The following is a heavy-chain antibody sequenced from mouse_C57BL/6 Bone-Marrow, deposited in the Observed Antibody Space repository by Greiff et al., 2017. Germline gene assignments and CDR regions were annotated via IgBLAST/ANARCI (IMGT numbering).Heavy chain of an antibody. CDR1: GFTFNTYA. CDR3: VRQLRDGFYYYAMDY. Sequence: DVKLVESGGGLVQPKGSLKLSCAASGFTFNTYAMHWVRQAPGKGLEWVARIRSKSSNYATYYADSVKDRFTISRDASQSMLYLQMNNLKTEDTAMYYCVRQLRDGFYYYAMDYWGQGTSVTVSS. D-gene: IGHD3-2*02. CDR2: IRSKSSNYAT. J-gene: IGHJ4*01. V-gene: IGHV10-3*01.